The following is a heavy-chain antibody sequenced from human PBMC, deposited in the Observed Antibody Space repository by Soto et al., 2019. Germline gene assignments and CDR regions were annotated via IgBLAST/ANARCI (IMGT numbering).Heavy chain of an antibody. CDR1: GDSVSSKSAA. Sequence: SPTLSLTGAISGDSVSSKSAAWNWIRPSPSRGLEWLGRTYYRSKWYHDYAVSVKSRITINPDTSKNQVSLQLNSVTLEDTAVYYCTRVKDTSGWFVNCGQGTRVTVSS. D-gene: IGHD6-19*01. CDR3: TRVKDTSGWFVN. J-gene: IGHJ4*02. CDR2: TYYRSKWYH. V-gene: IGHV6-1*01.